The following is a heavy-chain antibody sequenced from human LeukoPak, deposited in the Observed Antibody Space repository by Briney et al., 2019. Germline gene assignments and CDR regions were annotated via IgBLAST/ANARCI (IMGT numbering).Heavy chain of an antibody. CDR2: INHSGST. D-gene: IGHD3-22*01. Sequence: SETLSLTCAVYGGSFSGYYWSWIRQPPGKGLEWIGEINHSGSTNYNPSLKSRVTISVDTSKNQFSLKLSSVTAADTAVYYCALRDSSGYYPDYWGRGTLVTVSS. CDR3: ALRDSSGYYPDY. CDR1: GGSFSGYY. J-gene: IGHJ4*02. V-gene: IGHV4-34*01.